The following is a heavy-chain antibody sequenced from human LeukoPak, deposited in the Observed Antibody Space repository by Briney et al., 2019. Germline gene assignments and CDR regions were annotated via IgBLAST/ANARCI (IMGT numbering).Heavy chain of an antibody. CDR2: INHSGST. CDR1: GGSFSDYY. CDR3: ARGPDIVVVPAASPAAAFDI. J-gene: IGHJ3*02. V-gene: IGHV4-34*01. Sequence: PSETLSLTCAVYGGSFSDYYWTWIRQPPGKGLEWIGEINHSGSTNHNPSLKSRVTISVDTSKNQFSLKLSSVTAADTAVYYCARGPDIVVVPAASPAAAFDIWGQGTMVTVSS. D-gene: IGHD2-2*01.